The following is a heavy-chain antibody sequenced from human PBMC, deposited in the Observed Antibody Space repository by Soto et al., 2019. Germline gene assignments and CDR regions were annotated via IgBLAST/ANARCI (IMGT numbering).Heavy chain of an antibody. Sequence: SLRLSCAASGFAFSRYGMHWVRQAPGKGLEWLAAISYDGSSRYYADSVEGRFAISRDNSKNTLYMQMNSLRTEDTAVYYCAKSEPAPRPYCSSTSCFYGMDVWGQGTTVTVSS. CDR3: AKSEPAPRPYCSSTSCFYGMDV. V-gene: IGHV3-30*18. D-gene: IGHD2-2*01. CDR2: ISYDGSSR. CDR1: GFAFSRYG. J-gene: IGHJ6*02.